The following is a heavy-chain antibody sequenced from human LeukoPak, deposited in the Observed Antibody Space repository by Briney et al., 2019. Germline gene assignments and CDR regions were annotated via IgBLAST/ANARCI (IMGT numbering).Heavy chain of an antibody. Sequence: SDTLSLTCTVSGGSISSSSYYWGWIRQPPGKGLEWIGSIYYSGSTYYNPSLKSRVTISVDTSKNQFSLKLSSVTAADPAVYYCARASRWGDLSLGYWGQGTLVTVSS. CDR3: ARASRWGDLSLGY. V-gene: IGHV4-39*01. D-gene: IGHD3-16*02. CDR2: IYYSGST. J-gene: IGHJ4*02. CDR1: GGSISSSSYY.